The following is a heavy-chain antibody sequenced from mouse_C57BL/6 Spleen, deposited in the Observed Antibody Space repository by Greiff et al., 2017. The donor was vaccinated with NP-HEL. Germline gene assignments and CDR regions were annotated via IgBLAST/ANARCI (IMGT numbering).Heavy chain of an antibody. Sequence: EVQLQQSGPGLVKPSQSLSLTCSVTGYSITSGYYWNWIRQFPGNKLEWMGYISYDGSNNYNPSLKNRISITRDTSKNQFFLKLNSVTTEDTATYYCAREEYYYGSSWDYWGQGTTLTVSS. CDR1: GYSITSGYY. J-gene: IGHJ2*01. V-gene: IGHV3-6*01. D-gene: IGHD1-1*01. CDR3: AREEYYYGSSWDY. CDR2: ISYDGSN.